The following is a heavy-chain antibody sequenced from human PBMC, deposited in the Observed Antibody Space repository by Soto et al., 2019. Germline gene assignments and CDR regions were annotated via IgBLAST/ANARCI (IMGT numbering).Heavy chain of an antibody. CDR2: ISYDGSNK. J-gene: IGHJ4*02. Sequence: QVQLVESGGGVVQPGRSLRLSCAASGFTFSSYAMHWVRQAPGKGLEWVAVISYDGSNKYYADSVKGRFTISRDNSKNTLYLQMNSLRAEDTAVYYCARDQAGIRFDYWGQGTLVTVSS. D-gene: IGHD6-19*01. V-gene: IGHV3-30-3*01. CDR1: GFTFSSYA. CDR3: ARDQAGIRFDY.